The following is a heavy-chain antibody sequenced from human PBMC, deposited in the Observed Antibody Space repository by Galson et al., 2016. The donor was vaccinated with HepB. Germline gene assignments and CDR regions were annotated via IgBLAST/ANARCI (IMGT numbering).Heavy chain of an antibody. Sequence: QSGAEVKKSGESLKISCKTSGYTFTDYWIGWVRQMPGRGLECMGIIYPGDFATRYSPSFQGQVTISVDRSISTAYLQWNSLKASDTAMYFCAKWGYHYGADPLAYGMDVWGQGTKVSVSS. V-gene: IGHV5-51*01. CDR2: IYPGDFAT. D-gene: IGHD4-17*01. J-gene: IGHJ6*02. CDR3: AKWGYHYGADPLAYGMDV. CDR1: GYTFTDYW.